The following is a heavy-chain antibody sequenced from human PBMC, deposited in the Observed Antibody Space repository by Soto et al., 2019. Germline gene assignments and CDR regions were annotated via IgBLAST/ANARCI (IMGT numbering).Heavy chain of an antibody. CDR2: SSGRGGGT. J-gene: IGHJ4*02. V-gene: IGHV3-23*01. CDR1: GFTFGNYA. Sequence: GGSLRLSYTASGFTFGNYAMTWVRQAPGKGLECVSRSSGRGGGTYYADSVKRRFTISRDNSENTLYLHLNSLRVEDTAIYYCARIPHRYDALTGPGYWGQGALVTVSS. CDR3: ARIPHRYDALTGPGY. D-gene: IGHD3-9*01.